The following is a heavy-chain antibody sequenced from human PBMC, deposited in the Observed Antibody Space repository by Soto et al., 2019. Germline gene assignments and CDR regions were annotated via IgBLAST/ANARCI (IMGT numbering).Heavy chain of an antibody. J-gene: IGHJ4*02. Sequence: SETLSLTCAVYGGSFSGYYWSWIRQPPGKGLEWIGEINHSGSTNYNPSLKSRVTISVDTSKNQFSLKLSSVTAADTAVYYCARGGYCTNGVCRYYFDYWGQGTLVTVSS. D-gene: IGHD2-8*01. V-gene: IGHV4-34*01. CDR2: INHSGST. CDR1: GGSFSGYY. CDR3: ARGGYCTNGVCRYYFDY.